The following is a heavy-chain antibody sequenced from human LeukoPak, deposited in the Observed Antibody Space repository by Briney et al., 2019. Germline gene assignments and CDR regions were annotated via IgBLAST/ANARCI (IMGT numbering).Heavy chain of an antibody. V-gene: IGHV3-21*01. CDR1: GFTFSSYS. Sequence: GGSLRLSCAASGFTFSSYSMNWVRQAPGKGLEWVSSISSSSSYIYYADSVKGRFTISRDNAKNSLYLQMNSLRAEDTAVYHCARGDSSGWYVPYYFDYWGQGTLVTVSS. J-gene: IGHJ4*02. CDR2: ISSSSSYI. D-gene: IGHD6-19*01. CDR3: ARGDSSGWYVPYYFDY.